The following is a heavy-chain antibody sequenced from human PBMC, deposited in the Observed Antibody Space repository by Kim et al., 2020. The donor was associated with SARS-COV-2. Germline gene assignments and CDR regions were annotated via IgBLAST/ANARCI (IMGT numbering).Heavy chain of an antibody. CDR3: ATTTVTTFYYYGMDV. J-gene: IGHJ6*02. V-gene: IGHV4-4*02. D-gene: IGHD4-17*01. Sequence: PSLKSRVTISVDKSKTQFSLKLSSVTAADTAVYYCATTTVTTFYYYGMDVWGQGTTVTVSS.